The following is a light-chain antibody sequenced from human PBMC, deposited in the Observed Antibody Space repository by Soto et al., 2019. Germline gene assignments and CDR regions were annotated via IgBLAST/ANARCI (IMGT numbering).Light chain of an antibody. Sequence: IQLTQSPSCLCASVGDRVTMTCRASQGISSYLAWYQQKPGKAPKLLIYAASTLQSGVPSRFSGSGSGTDFTLTISSLQPEDFATYYCQQLNSYPWTFGQGTKVDI. J-gene: IGKJ1*01. CDR2: AAS. V-gene: IGKV1-9*01. CDR3: QQLNSYPWT. CDR1: QGISSY.